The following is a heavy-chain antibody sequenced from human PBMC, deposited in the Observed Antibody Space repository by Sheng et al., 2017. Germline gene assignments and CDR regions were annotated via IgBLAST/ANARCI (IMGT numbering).Heavy chain of an antibody. CDR1: GGSISTGGSY. CDR2: IYYRGST. V-gene: IGHV4-31*11. D-gene: IGHD3-22*01. Sequence: GQLQELGPGLVKPSQTLSLTCAVSGGSISTGGSYWSWIRQHPGKGLEWIGYIYYRGSTYYNPSLSLKSRVSISLDTSKNQFSLKMTSVTAADTAVYYCARDWYDSSGYHNWFDPWGQGTLVTVSP. CDR3: ARDWYDSSGYHNWFDP. J-gene: IGHJ5*02.